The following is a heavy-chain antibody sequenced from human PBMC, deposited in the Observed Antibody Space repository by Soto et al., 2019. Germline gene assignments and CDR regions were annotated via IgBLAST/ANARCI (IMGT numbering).Heavy chain of an antibody. CDR1: GFTFNSYA. Sequence: RRLSCASSGFTFNSYAMSWVRQPPGKGLEWVSTVRDSGTNTYYADSVKGRFTISRDNSRNTLDLQMNNLRAEDTAVYYCAKAHMVRGIIGGFFDYWGQGTLVTVSS. J-gene: IGHJ4*02. CDR3: AKAHMVRGIIGGFFDY. CDR2: VRDSGTNT. D-gene: IGHD3-10*01. V-gene: IGHV3-23*01.